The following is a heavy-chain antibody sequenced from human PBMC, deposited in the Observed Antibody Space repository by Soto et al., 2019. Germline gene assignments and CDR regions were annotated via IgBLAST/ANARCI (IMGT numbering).Heavy chain of an antibody. CDR1: GFTLGSYA. CDR3: AKRSPNYFEY. J-gene: IGHJ4*02. V-gene: IGHV3-23*01. Sequence: GSLRLSCAASGFTLGSYAMGWVRQAPGKGLEWVSTVGVSGGTYYAESVKGRFTISRDNSKNTMYLQMNSLRAEDTAIYYCAKRSPNYFEYWGQGTLVTVSS. D-gene: IGHD2-15*01. CDR2: VGVSGGT.